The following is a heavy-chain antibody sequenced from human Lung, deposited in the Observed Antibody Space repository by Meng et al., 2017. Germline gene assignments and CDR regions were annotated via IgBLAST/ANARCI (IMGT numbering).Heavy chain of an antibody. J-gene: IGHJ5*02. D-gene: IGHD6-19*01. Sequence: QSRLQESGPGLVKPSEALSLTCSVSGGSISTSGYYWGWIRQPPGKGLEWIGSIGHSGFTYYTPSLKSRVAVSLDTSKSQFSLMLTSVTAADTAVYYCVRSSAWVRTGFDPWGQGTLVTVSS. V-gene: IGHV4-39*01. CDR3: VRSSAWVRTGFDP. CDR2: IGHSGFT. CDR1: GGSISTSGYY.